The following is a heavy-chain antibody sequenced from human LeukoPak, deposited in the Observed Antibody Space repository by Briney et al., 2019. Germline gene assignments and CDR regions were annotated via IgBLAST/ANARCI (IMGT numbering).Heavy chain of an antibody. V-gene: IGHV3-30*18. CDR1: GFTFSSYG. Sequence: GGSLRLSCAASGFTFSSYGMHWVRQAPGKGREWVAVISYDGSNKYYADSVKGRFTISRDNSKNTLYLQMNSLRAEDTAVYYCANGYCTNGVSYPYYYYYMDVWGKGTTVTVSS. CDR3: ANGYCTNGVSYPYYYYYMDV. D-gene: IGHD2-8*01. J-gene: IGHJ6*03. CDR2: ISYDGSNK.